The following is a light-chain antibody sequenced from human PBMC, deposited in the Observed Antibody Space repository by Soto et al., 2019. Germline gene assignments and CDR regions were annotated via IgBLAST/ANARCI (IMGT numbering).Light chain of an antibody. Sequence: EIVLTQSPGTLSLSPGERATLSCRASQSVKSNYLAWYQRKPGQAPRLLIYGASNRATDIPYRFSASGSGTDFTLTITRLEPEDFAVYYCQQYDSSPPTFGQGTKVEIK. J-gene: IGKJ1*01. V-gene: IGKV3-20*01. CDR1: QSVKSNY. CDR3: QQYDSSPPT. CDR2: GAS.